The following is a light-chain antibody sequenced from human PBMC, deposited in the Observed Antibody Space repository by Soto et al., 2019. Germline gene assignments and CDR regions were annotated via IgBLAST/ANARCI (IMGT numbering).Light chain of an antibody. Sequence: EIVLTQSPGAMSVSPGEIATLSCRASQSVGRNYLAWYPQKHGHAPRLLIYGESSRANGIPDRFSGSGYGTEFTLSIRRLEPEDFAVYYCQQYARSPLTFGGGTKVETK. CDR2: GES. J-gene: IGKJ4*01. CDR1: QSVGRNY. CDR3: QQYARSPLT. V-gene: IGKV3-20*01.